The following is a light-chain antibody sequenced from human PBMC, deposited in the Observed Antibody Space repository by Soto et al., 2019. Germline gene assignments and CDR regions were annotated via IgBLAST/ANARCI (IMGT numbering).Light chain of an antibody. V-gene: IGLV1-51*02. CDR2: EDN. CDR3: ASWDTSLNSGV. J-gene: IGLJ2*01. CDR1: SSNIGINI. Sequence: QSVLTQPPSVSAAPGQKVTISCSGDSSNIGINIVSWYQQLPGTAPKLLIYEDNKRPSGIPDRFSGSKSGTSATLGITALQTGDEADYYCASWDTSLNSGVFGGGTKVTVL.